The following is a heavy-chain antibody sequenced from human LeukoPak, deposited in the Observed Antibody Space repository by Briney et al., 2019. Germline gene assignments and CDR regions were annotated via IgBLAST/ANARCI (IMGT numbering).Heavy chain of an antibody. Sequence: GGSLRLSCAVSGLTFSSYWMHWVRQAPGKGLVWVSRINREGSSTSYADSVKGRFTISRDNAKNSLYLQMNSLRAEDTAVYYCVRYYDSSGYYEANDASDIWGQGTVVTVSS. CDR1: GLTFSSYW. CDR3: VRYYDSSGYYEANDASDI. J-gene: IGHJ3*02. CDR2: INREGSST. D-gene: IGHD3-22*01. V-gene: IGHV3-74*01.